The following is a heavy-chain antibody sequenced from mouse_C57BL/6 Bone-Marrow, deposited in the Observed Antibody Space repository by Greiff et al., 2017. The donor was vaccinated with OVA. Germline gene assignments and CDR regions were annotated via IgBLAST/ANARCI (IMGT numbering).Heavy chain of an antibody. CDR2: ISYDGSN. CDR3: ARRTAYAMDY. CDR1: GYSITSGYY. D-gene: IGHD1-2*01. J-gene: IGHJ4*01. Sequence: VQLQQSGPGLVKPSQSLSLTCSVTGYSITSGYYWNWIRQFPGNKLEWMGYISYDGSNNYNPSLKNRISITRDTSKNQFFLKLNSVTTEDTATYYCARRTAYAMDYWGQGTSVTVSS. V-gene: IGHV3-6*01.